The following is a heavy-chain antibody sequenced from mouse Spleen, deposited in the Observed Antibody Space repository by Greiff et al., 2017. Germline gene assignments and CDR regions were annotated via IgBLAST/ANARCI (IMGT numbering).Heavy chain of an antibody. CDR1: GYAFSSSW. Sequence: VQRVESGPELVKPGASVKISCKASGYAFSSSWMNWVKQRPGKGLEWIGRIYPGDGDTNYNGKFKGKATLTADKSSSTAYMQLSSLTSEDSAVYFCARNYYGSPLAYWGQGTLVTVSA. CDR2: IYPGDGDT. J-gene: IGHJ3*01. V-gene: IGHV1-82*01. CDR3: ARNYYGSPLAY. D-gene: IGHD1-1*01.